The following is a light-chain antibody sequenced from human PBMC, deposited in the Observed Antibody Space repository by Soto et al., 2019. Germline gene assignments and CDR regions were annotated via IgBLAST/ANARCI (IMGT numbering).Light chain of an antibody. CDR1: QSVSSN. Sequence: EIVMTQSPGTLYVSPGERATLSCRASQSVSSNLDWYQQKPAQAPRLLIFGVATRATGIPARFSGSGSGTECTLTIRSLQSKDFAVYYCQQYHNWPPLYTFGQGTKVEIK. CDR2: GVA. V-gene: IGKV3-15*01. CDR3: QQYHNWPPLYT. J-gene: IGKJ2*01.